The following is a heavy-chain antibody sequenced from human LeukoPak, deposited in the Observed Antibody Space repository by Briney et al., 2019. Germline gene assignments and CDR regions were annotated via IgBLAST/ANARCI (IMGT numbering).Heavy chain of an antibody. D-gene: IGHD6-13*01. CDR1: GFTFSSYS. Sequence: GGSLRLSCAASGFTFSSYSMNWVRQAPGKGLEWVSSISSSSSYIYYADSVKGRFTISRDNAKNSLYLQMNSLRAEDTAVYYCARERVGKAAAGEVDYWGQGTLVTVSS. CDR2: ISSSSSYI. CDR3: ARERVGKAAAGEVDY. V-gene: IGHV3-21*01. J-gene: IGHJ4*02.